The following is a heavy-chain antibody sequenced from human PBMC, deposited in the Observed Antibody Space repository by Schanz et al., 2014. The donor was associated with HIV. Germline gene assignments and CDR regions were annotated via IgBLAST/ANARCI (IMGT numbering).Heavy chain of an antibody. V-gene: IGHV1-18*01. J-gene: IGHJ4*02. CDR3: ARGALYYYDSTGYYHLDY. D-gene: IGHD3-22*01. CDR2: ISVYHNKT. Sequence: QVHLVQSGAEVKKSGASVKVSCKASGYSFSSYGLSWVRQAPGQGLEWMGWISVYHNKTNYAQKLQSRVTMTTDTSTSTAYMELRSLRSDDTAVYYCARGALYYYDSTGYYHLDYWGQGTLVTVSS. CDR1: GYSFSSYG.